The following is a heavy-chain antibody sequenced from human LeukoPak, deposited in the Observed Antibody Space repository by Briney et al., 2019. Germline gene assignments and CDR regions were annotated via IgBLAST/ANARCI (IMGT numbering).Heavy chain of an antibody. V-gene: IGHV5-51*01. D-gene: IGHD6-13*01. Sequence: GESLKISCKGSGYSFTSYWIGWMRQMPGKGLEWMGIIYPGDSDTRYSPSFQGQVTISADKSISTAYLQWSSLKASDTAMYYCARLQQPVGPYYYYGMDVWGQGTTVTVSS. J-gene: IGHJ6*02. CDR1: GYSFTSYW. CDR3: ARLQQPVGPYYYYGMDV. CDR2: IYPGDSDT.